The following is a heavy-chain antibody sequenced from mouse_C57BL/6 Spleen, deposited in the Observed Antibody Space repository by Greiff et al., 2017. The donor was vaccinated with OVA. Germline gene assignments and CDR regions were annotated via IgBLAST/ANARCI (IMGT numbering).Heavy chain of an antibody. CDR2: ISYSGST. CDR1: GYSITSGYD. J-gene: IGHJ3*01. CDR3: AREGYDGAWFAY. V-gene: IGHV3-1*01. Sequence: EVQLVESGPGMVKPSQSLSLTCTVTGYSITSGYDWHWIRHFPGNKLEWMGYISYSGSTNYNPSLKSRISITHDTSKNHFFLKLNSVTTEDTATYYCAREGYDGAWFAYWGQGTLVTVSA. D-gene: IGHD2-2*01.